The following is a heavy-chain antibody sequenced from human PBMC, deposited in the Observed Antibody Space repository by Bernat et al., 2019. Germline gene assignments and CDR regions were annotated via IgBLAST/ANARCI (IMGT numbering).Heavy chain of an antibody. J-gene: IGHJ4*02. Sequence: EVQLVESGGGLVQPGGSLRLSCSASGFTFSAFSMHWVRQAPGKGLEYVSAIGPNGNGPYYADSVKGRFTISRDNSKNTLYLQMSSVRAEDTAVYYCGSGLHVPLFDFWSQGTLVTVSS. V-gene: IGHV3-64D*06. CDR2: IGPNGNGP. D-gene: IGHD2-15*01. CDR3: GSGLHVPLFDF. CDR1: GFTFSAFS.